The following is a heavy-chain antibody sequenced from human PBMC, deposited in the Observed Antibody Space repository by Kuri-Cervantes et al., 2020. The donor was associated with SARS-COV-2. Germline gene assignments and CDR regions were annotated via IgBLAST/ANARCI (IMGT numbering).Heavy chain of an antibody. CDR1: GGTFSSYA. CDR3: ARESFGPIAAAGTRGYGMDV. CDR2: IIPIFGTA. J-gene: IGHJ6*02. Sequence: SVKVSCKASGGTFSSYAISWVRQAPGQGLEWMGGIIPIFGTANYAQKFQGRVTITADESTSTAYMELSSLRSEDTAVYYCARESFGPIAAAGTRGYGMDVWGQGTLVTVSS. V-gene: IGHV1-69*13. D-gene: IGHD6-13*01.